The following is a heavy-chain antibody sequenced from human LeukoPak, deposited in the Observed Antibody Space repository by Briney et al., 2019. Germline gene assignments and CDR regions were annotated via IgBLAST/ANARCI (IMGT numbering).Heavy chain of an antibody. CDR2: VWSDGTNK. V-gene: IGHV3-33*01. D-gene: IGHD3-10*01. J-gene: IGHJ4*02. CDR1: GFAFSGYA. CDR3: ATNYGSGNTDHYFDY. Sequence: QPGRSLRLSCAASGFAFSGYAMHWVRQAPGKGLEWVTVVWSDGTNKYYADSVKGRFTVSRDNSKNTLFLQMNSLRAEDTAVYYCATNYGSGNTDHYFDYWGQGTLVTVSS.